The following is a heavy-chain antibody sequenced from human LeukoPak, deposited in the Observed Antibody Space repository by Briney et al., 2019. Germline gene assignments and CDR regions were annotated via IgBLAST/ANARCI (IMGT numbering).Heavy chain of an antibody. J-gene: IGHJ6*03. V-gene: IGHV1-18*01. CDR3: ARDGYRLSGYFYYMDV. CDR2: INTHNGDT. Sequence: ASVKVSCKASGYTFTSYGITWVRQAPGQGLEWMGWINTHNGDTNYAQKLQGRVTMTTDTSTSTAYMELRSLRSDDTAVYYCARDGYRLSGYFYYMDVWGKGTTVTVSS. CDR1: GYTFTSYG. D-gene: IGHD2-2*03.